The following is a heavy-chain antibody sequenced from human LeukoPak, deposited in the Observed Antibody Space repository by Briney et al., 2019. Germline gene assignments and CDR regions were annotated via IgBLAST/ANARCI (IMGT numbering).Heavy chain of an antibody. CDR1: GFTVSSNY. J-gene: IGHJ4*02. D-gene: IGHD3-3*01. CDR3: AKAPPSVLRFLEWLDY. V-gene: IGHV3-53*01. CDR2: IYSGGST. Sequence: PGGSLRLSCAASGFTVSSNYMSWVRQAPGKGLEWVSDIYSGGSTYHADSVKGRFTISRDNSKNTLYLQMNSLRAEDTAVYYCAKAPPSVLRFLEWLDYWGQGTLVTVSS.